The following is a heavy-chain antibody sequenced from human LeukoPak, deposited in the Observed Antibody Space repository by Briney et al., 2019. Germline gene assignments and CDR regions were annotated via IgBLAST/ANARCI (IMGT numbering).Heavy chain of an antibody. J-gene: IGHJ6*03. D-gene: IGHD6-13*01. CDR3: ARVPRSSSWLVYYYYYYMDV. V-gene: IGHV1-69*05. CDR1: GGTFSSYA. CDR2: IIPIFGTA. Sequence: ASVKVSCKASGGTFSSYAISWVRQAPGQGLEWMGGIIPIFGTANYAQKFQGRVTMTRNTSISTAYMELSSLRSEDAAVYYCARVPRSSSWLVYYYYYYMDVWGKGTTVTISS.